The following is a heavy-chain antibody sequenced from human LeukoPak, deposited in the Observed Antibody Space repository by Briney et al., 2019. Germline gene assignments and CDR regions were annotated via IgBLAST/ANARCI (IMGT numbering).Heavy chain of an antibody. J-gene: IGHJ4*02. V-gene: IGHV3-23*01. CDR3: AEVGHSSSWYGIDY. D-gene: IGHD6-13*01. Sequence: GGSLRLSCAASGFIFSSYAMSWVRQAPGKGLEWVSAISGSGGSTYYADSVKGRFTISRDNSKNTLYLQMNSLRAEDTAVYYCAEVGHSSSWYGIDYWGQGTLVTVSS. CDR2: ISGSGGST. CDR1: GFIFSSYA.